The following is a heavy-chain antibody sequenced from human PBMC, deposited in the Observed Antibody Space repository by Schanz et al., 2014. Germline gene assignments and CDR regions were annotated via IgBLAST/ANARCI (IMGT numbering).Heavy chain of an antibody. Sequence: EVHLLESGGGLVEPGGSLRLSCATSGFSLDIFAVSWVRQAPGKGLEWVSNIPWNGAAIGYAGSVRGRFTISRDSAKNSLYLQMNSLRAEDTAVYYCARAGYCTSVSCSLFVSDYWGQGTLVTVSS. CDR2: IPWNGAAI. CDR3: ARAGYCTSVSCSLFVSDY. V-gene: IGHV3-20*04. CDR1: GFSLDIFA. J-gene: IGHJ4*02. D-gene: IGHD2-2*03.